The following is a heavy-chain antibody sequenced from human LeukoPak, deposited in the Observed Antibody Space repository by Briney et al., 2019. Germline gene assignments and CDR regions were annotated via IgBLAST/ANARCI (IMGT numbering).Heavy chain of an antibody. Sequence: SETLSLTCTVSGGSIGSGYYWAWIRQPPGKGLEWIGSIHCGGTTHYNPSLQSRVTISADTSKNQFALDLRPVTAADTAVYYCTRDIGDFVSDFWGQGTLVTVSS. CDR1: GGSIGSGYY. D-gene: IGHD3-16*01. CDR3: TRDIGDFVSDF. J-gene: IGHJ4*02. V-gene: IGHV4-39*02. CDR2: IHCGGTT.